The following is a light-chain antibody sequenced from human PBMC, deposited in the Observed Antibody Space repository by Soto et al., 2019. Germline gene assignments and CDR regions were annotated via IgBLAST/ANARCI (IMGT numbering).Light chain of an antibody. V-gene: IGKV3-20*01. Sequence: ELVLTQSPGTLSLSPGERATLSCRASQSVSTNSLAWYQQKPGQAPRLLMYAASSRATGIPDRFSGSGSGTDFSLSSSRLEPEDFSVYYCQQYGSSVLTFGGGTKVEIK. J-gene: IGKJ4*01. CDR2: AAS. CDR3: QQYGSSVLT. CDR1: QSVSTNS.